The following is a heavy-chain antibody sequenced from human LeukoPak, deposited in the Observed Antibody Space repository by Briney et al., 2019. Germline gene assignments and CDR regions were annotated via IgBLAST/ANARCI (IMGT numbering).Heavy chain of an antibody. CDR1: GYTLTELS. CDR3: ATTYYDSSGYYFPHY. J-gene: IGHJ4*02. D-gene: IGHD3-22*01. CDR2: FDPEDGET. Sequence: ASVKVSCKVSGYTLTELSMHWVRQAPGKGLEWMGGFDPEDGETIYAQKFQGRVTMTEDTSTDTAYMELSSLRSEDTAVYYCATTYYDSSGYYFPHYWGQGTLVTVSS. V-gene: IGHV1-24*01.